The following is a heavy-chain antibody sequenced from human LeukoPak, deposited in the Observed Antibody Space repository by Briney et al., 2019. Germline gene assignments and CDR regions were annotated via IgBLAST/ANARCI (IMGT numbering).Heavy chain of an antibody. CDR2: ISRDGTDK. D-gene: IGHD4-17*01. J-gene: IGHJ5*02. CDR1: GFTFSNYA. CDR3: ARDAEATVTYNWFDP. V-gene: IGHV3-30*04. Sequence: PGGSLRLSCAASGFTFSNYAMHWVRQAPGEGLEWVAVISRDGTDKYYADSVKGRFTISRDNAKNSLYLQMNSLRAEDTAVYYCARDAEATVTYNWFDPWGQGTLVTVSS.